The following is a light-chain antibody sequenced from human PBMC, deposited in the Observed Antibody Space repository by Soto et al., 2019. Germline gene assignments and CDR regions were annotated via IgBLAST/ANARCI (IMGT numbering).Light chain of an antibody. J-gene: IGKJ5*01. CDR2: AAS. Sequence: DIQMTQSPSSLSASVGDRVTITCRASQSISSYLNWYQQKPGKAPKVLIYAASSLESGVPSRFSGSESGTDFTLTISSLQPEDSATYFCQQSYSTPSTFGQGTRLDIK. CDR3: QQSYSTPST. V-gene: IGKV1-39*01. CDR1: QSISSY.